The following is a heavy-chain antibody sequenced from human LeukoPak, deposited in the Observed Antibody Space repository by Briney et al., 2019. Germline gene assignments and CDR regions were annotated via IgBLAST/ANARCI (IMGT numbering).Heavy chain of an antibody. CDR1: GFTVSSSY. V-gene: IGHV3-66*01. Sequence: PGGSLRLSCAASGFTVSSSYMTWVRQAPGKGLEWVSVIYSGGNTYYTDSVQGRFTISRDNSKDTLYLQMNSLRAEGTAVYYCAKVVRGDYGDYEDYFDYWGQGTLVTVSS. J-gene: IGHJ4*02. CDR3: AKVVRGDYGDYEDYFDY. CDR2: IYSGGNT. D-gene: IGHD4-17*01.